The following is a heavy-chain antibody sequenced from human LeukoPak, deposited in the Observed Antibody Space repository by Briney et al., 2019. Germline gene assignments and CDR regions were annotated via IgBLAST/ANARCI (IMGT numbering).Heavy chain of an antibody. D-gene: IGHD3-10*01. CDR3: ARGYYYGSGSYVGY. J-gene: IGHJ4*02. CDR2: INPNSGGT. Sequence: GASVKVSCKTSGYPFTSYYMHWVRQAPGQGLEWMGWINPNSGGTNYAQKFQGRVTMTRDTSISTAYMELSRLRSDDTAVYYCARGYYYGSGSYVGYWGQGTLVTVSS. V-gene: IGHV1-2*02. CDR1: GYPFTSYY.